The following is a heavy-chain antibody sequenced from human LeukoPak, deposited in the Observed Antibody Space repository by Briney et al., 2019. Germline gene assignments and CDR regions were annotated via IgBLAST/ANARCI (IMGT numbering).Heavy chain of an antibody. CDR2: INHSGST. V-gene: IGHV4-34*01. D-gene: IGHD3-9*01. Sequence: SETLSLTCVVSGGSVSGYYWSWIRQPPGKGLEWIGEINHSGSTNYNPSLKSRVTISVDTSKNQFSLKLSSVTAADTAVYYCASGLLTGYPIDYWGQGTLVTVSS. J-gene: IGHJ4*02. CDR3: ASGLLTGYPIDY. CDR1: GGSVSGYY.